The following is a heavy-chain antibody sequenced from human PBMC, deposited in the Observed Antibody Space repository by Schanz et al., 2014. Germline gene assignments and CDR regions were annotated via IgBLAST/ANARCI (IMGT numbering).Heavy chain of an antibody. CDR1: GFTLSSYA. Sequence: VQLLESGGGVVQPGGSLRLSCAAYGFTLSSYAMHWVRQAPGKGLEWVAVISYDGSNKYYADSVKGRFTISRDNSKNTLYLQMNSLRTEDTAVYYCASPSGYSDYGTYFDFWGQGTLVTVSS. V-gene: IGHV3-30-3*01. CDR2: ISYDGSNK. J-gene: IGHJ4*02. CDR3: ASPSGYSDYGTYFDF. D-gene: IGHD5-12*01.